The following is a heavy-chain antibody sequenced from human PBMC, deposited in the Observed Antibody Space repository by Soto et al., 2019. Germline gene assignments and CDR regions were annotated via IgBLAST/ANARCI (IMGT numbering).Heavy chain of an antibody. J-gene: IGHJ4*02. CDR1: GDTFSGYS. Sequence: QVQLVQSGAEVKKPGSSVKVSCKASGDTFSGYSISWVRQAPGQGLEWMGGIIPLFGTTNYAQRFQDRVTITADTSTSTAYMELSSLKSEDTAIYYCARDLGSGYDPGDYWGQGTLVIVSS. CDR2: IIPLFGTT. V-gene: IGHV1-69*14. CDR3: ARDLGSGYDPGDY. D-gene: IGHD5-12*01.